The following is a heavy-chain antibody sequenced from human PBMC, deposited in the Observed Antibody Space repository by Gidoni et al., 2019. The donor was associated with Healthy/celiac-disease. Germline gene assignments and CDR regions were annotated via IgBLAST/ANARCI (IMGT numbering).Heavy chain of an antibody. J-gene: IGHJ5*02. D-gene: IGHD2-2*02. CDR2: TNAGNGNT. CDR3: ARGSDHRAYCSSTSCYTSWFDP. CDR1: GTTFATYA. V-gene: IGHV1-3*01. Sequence: QVQLVQDGARVKKPGASVRVSCKASGTTFATYAMPVVRQAPGQRLEWMGWTNAGNGNTKYSQKFQGRVTITRDTSASTAYMELSSLRSEDTAVYYCARGSDHRAYCSSTSCYTSWFDPWGQGTLVTVSS.